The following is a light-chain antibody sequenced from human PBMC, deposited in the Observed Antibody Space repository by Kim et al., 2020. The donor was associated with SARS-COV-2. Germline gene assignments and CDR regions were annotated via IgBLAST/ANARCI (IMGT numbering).Light chain of an antibody. J-gene: IGKJ2*01. CDR2: WAS. V-gene: IGKV4-1*01. Sequence: DIVMTQSPDSLAVSLGERAVINCKSSQTLLHNSNNRDYLAWFQQKPGQPPKLLIYWASTLKSGVPARFSGSGSATDFTLTITSLQAEDVAFYYCQQYYDSPYTFGQGTKLEI. CDR3: QQYYDSPYT. CDR1: QTLLHNSNNRDY.